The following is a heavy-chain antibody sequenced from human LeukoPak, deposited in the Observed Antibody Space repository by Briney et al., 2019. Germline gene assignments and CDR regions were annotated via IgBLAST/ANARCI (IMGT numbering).Heavy chain of an antibody. CDR1: GYSFISYW. J-gene: IGHJ4*02. CDR3: ARHLGYCSGYSCYFGY. V-gene: IGHV5-51*01. D-gene: IGHD2-15*01. CDR2: IYPGDSDT. Sequence: GESLKISCKGSGYSFISYWIGWVRQMPGKGLEWMGIIYPGDSDTRYSPSFQGQVTISADKSISTAYLQWSSLKASDTAMYYCARHLGYCSGYSCYFGYWGQGTLVTVSS.